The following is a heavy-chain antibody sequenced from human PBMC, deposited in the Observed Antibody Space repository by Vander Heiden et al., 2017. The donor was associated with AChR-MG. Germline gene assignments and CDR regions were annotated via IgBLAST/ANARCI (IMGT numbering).Heavy chain of an antibody. Sequence: EVQLVESGGGLVQPGGSLRLSCAASGFTFISYEMNWVRQAPGKGLEWVSYITSSGSSVYCADSVKGRFTISRDNAKKSLYLQMKGLRVEDTAVYYCAREWGPRDTLDFWGQGTLVTVSS. J-gene: IGHJ4*02. CDR1: GFTFISYE. V-gene: IGHV3-48*03. D-gene: IGHD5-18*01. CDR3: AREWGPRDTLDF. CDR2: ITSSGSSV.